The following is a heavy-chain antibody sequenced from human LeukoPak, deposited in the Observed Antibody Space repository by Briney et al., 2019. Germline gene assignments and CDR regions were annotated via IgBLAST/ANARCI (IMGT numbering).Heavy chain of an antibody. CDR2: LSTSSSYI. CDR1: RFTFSSYS. J-gene: IGHJ5*01. CDR3: ARGEASYCSGGCDFGS. Sequence: PGGALRLSRAASRFTFSSYSMNWVRPAPRKGLEWVSSLSTSSSYIYYADSLKGRFTISRDNAKNSLYLQMNSLRAEDTAVYYCARGEASYCSGGCDFGSWGQGTPVTVSS. V-gene: IGHV3-21*01. D-gene: IGHD2-15*01.